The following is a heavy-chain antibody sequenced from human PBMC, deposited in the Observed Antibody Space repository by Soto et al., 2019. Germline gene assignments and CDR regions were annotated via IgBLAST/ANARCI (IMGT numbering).Heavy chain of an antibody. V-gene: IGHV4-30-2*06. CDR1: GGNIINGGCC. Sequence: SSETKFVTSSVSGGNIINGGCCWIWIRQSPGKGLEWIAYIYHSGSTYYNPSLKSRVTISVDRSENQFSLKLTSVTAADTAVYYCVRESVASGPNYFDTWGPGTLVTV. CDR3: VRESVASGPNYFDT. D-gene: IGHD6-6*01. J-gene: IGHJ5*02. CDR2: IYHSGST.